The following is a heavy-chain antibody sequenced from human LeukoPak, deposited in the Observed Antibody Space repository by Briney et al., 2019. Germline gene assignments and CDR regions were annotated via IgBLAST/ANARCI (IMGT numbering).Heavy chain of an antibody. J-gene: IGHJ6*02. D-gene: IGHD3-3*01. V-gene: IGHV1-46*01. Sequence: ASVKVSCKASGYTFTSYYMHWVRQAPGQGLEWMGIINPSGGSTSYAQKFQGRVTMTRDTSTSTAYMELRSLRSDDTAVYYCARAPDFWSGYLDGMDVWGQGTTVTVSS. CDR1: GYTFTSYY. CDR2: INPSGGST. CDR3: ARAPDFWSGYLDGMDV.